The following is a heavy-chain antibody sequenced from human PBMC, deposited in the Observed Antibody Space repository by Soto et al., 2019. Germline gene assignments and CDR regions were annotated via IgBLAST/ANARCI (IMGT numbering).Heavy chain of an antibody. CDR3: ARPRTAAGMGWFDP. CDR2: IYPLNSDT. CDR1: GYIFTNYW. V-gene: IGHV5-51*01. D-gene: IGHD6-13*01. Sequence: GESLKISCKGSGYIFTNYWIGWVRQMPGKGLEWMGIIYPLNSDTRYSPTFQGQVTISADKSIGTAYLQWSSLKASDTAMYYCARPRTAAGMGWFDPWGQGTLVTVSS. J-gene: IGHJ5*02.